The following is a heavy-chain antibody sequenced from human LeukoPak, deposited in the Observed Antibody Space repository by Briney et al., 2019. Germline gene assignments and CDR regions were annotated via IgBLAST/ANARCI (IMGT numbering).Heavy chain of an antibody. CDR3: ARLVRSDAFDI. CDR2: IYYSGST. CDR1: GSSISSSSYY. J-gene: IGHJ3*02. Sequence: SETLSLTCTVSGSSISSSSYYWGWIRQPPGKGLEWIGNIYYSGSTYYNPSLKSRVTISVDTSKNQFSLKLSSVTAADTAVYYCARLVRSDAFDIWGQGTMVTVSS. V-gene: IGHV4-39*01. D-gene: IGHD2/OR15-2a*01.